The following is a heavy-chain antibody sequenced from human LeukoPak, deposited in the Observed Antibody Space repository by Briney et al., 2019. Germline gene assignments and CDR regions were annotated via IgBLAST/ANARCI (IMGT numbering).Heavy chain of an antibody. CDR3: AEAKVALDY. Sequence: GGSLRLSCAASGFTFDDYAMHWVRQAPGKGLEWVSGISWNSGSIGYADSVKGRFTISRDNAKNSLYLQMNSLRAEDTALYYCAEAKVALDYWGQGTLVTVSS. J-gene: IGHJ4*02. CDR2: ISWNSGSI. D-gene: IGHD2-15*01. V-gene: IGHV3-9*01. CDR1: GFTFDDYA.